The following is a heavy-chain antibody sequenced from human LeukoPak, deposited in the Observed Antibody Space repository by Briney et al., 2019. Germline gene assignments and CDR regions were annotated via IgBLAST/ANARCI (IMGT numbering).Heavy chain of an antibody. CDR1: GGSFSGYY. CDR2: INHSGST. V-gene: IGHV4-34*01. D-gene: IGHD3/OR15-3a*01. CDR3: ASGGSLDPFGY. J-gene: IGHJ4*02. Sequence: PSETLSLTCAVYGGSFSGYYWSWIRQPPGKGLEWIGEINHSGSTNYNPSLKGRVTISVDTSKNQFSLKLSSVTAADTAVYYCASGGSLDPFGYWGQGTLVIVSS.